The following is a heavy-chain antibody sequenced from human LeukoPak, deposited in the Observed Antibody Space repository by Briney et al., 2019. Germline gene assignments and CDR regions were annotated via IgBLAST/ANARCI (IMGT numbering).Heavy chain of an antibody. CDR1: GFTFSSYA. J-gene: IGHJ5*02. D-gene: IGHD6-13*01. Sequence: GGSLRLSCAASGFTFSSYAMHWVRQAPGKGLEWVAVISYDGSNKYYADSVKGRFTISRDNSKNTLYLQMNSLRAEDTAVYYCARDGVSMAAGTNRFDPWGQGTLVTVSS. CDR2: ISYDGSNK. CDR3: ARDGVSMAAGTNRFDP. V-gene: IGHV3-30-3*01.